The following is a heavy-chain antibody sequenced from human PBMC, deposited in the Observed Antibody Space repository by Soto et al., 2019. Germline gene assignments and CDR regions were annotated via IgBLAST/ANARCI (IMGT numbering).Heavy chain of an antibody. CDR2: TKGDGSAL. CDR3: VSDGRGGWHFDS. Sequence: EVQLVESGGGLVQPGGSLRLSCAASGFTLSSYWMSWIRQVPGKGLEWVANTKGDGSALYLIDSVAGRLPISRDNAMDTASRTMNIRRVEGTALCYWVSDGRGGWHFDSWGQGTLVSVSS. V-gene: IGHV3-7*01. J-gene: IGHJ4*02. CDR1: GFTLSSYW. D-gene: IGHD6-19*01.